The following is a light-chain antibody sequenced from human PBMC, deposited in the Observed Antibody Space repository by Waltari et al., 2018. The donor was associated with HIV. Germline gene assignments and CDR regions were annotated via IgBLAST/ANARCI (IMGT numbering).Light chain of an antibody. CDR3: QQYGSSPLT. Sequence: EIVLTQSPGTLSLSPGERATLSCRASQSVSSSYLAWYQQKPGQAPRLLIYAAFSRATDIPDRFSGSGSGTDFTLTISRLEPEDFAVYYCQQYGSSPLTFGGGTKVEI. CDR1: QSVSSSY. CDR2: AAF. V-gene: IGKV3-20*01. J-gene: IGKJ4*01.